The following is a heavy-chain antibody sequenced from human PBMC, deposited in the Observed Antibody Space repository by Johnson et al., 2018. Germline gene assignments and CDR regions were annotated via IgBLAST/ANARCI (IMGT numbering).Heavy chain of an antibody. Sequence: EVQLVESGGGLVQPGRSLRLSCPASGFTFDDYAMHWVRQAPGKGLEWVSGLNWNSGSIGYADSVKGRFTISRDNAKNSLYLQMNSLRAEDTAVYYCARVGYSSGYRPYLYYYYYGMDVWGQGTTVTVSS. V-gene: IGHV3-9*01. D-gene: IGHD3-22*01. J-gene: IGHJ6*02. CDR3: ARVGYSSGYRPYLYYYYYGMDV. CDR1: GFTFDDYA. CDR2: LNWNSGSI.